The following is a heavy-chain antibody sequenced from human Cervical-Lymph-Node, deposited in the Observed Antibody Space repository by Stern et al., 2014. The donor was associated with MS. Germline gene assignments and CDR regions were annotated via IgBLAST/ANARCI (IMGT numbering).Heavy chain of an antibody. V-gene: IGHV1-18*01. D-gene: IGHD6-19*01. Sequence: VQLVESGTEAKKPGASVKVSCKSSGYTFSTYGISWVRQAPGQGLEWMGWISGYNDNTNYVEKFQGRVTMTKDTSTSTAYMELRSLTSDDTAVYYCARDPRIAVAGTGGGFDPWGQGTLVTVSS. J-gene: IGHJ5*02. CDR1: GYTFSTYG. CDR2: ISGYNDNT. CDR3: ARDPRIAVAGTGGGFDP.